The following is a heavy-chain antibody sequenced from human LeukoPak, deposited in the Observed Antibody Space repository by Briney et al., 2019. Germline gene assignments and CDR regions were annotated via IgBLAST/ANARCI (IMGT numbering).Heavy chain of an antibody. CDR2: MNQAGNDK. D-gene: IGHD3-16*01. CDR1: KFTFSNYW. CDR3: ARGTYYYEF. V-gene: IGHV3-7*04. J-gene: IGHJ4*02. Sequence: GGSLRLSCAASKFTFSNYWMGWVRQPPGKGLEWVAYMNQAGNDKKYLDSVKGRFTISRDNAKNSLYLQMNSLRAEDTAVYYCARGTYYYEFWGQGTLVTVSS.